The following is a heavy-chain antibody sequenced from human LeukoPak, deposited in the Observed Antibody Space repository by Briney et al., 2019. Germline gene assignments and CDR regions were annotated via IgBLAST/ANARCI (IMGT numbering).Heavy chain of an antibody. V-gene: IGHV1-46*01. J-gene: IGHJ2*01. CDR2: INPSGVST. CDR3: ARPVVPADRTASSDL. CDR1: GYTFTSYY. D-gene: IGHD2-2*01. Sequence: ASVKVSCKASGYTFTSYYMHSVRQSPRQGLEWMGIINPSGVSTSYAQNFQGRVTMTTDTSRSTVYTELSRLRSEQTAAYYCARPVVPADRTASSDLWARGTLVTVPS.